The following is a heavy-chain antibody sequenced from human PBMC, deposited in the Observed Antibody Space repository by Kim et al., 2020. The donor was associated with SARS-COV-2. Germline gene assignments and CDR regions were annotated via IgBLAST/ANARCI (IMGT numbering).Heavy chain of an antibody. Sequence: ASVTVSCKACGYMFTSFGFSWVRPAPGQGLEWPGWIIAPDGGTNNGQKVQGRVITTTDTSTNTAYMESRSLRSDDTGMYYCALEPYGDVSFDYWGQGILV. J-gene: IGHJ4*02. CDR3: ALEPYGDVSFDY. V-gene: IGHV1-18*04. CDR2: IIAPDGGT. CDR1: GYMFTSFG. D-gene: IGHD4-17*01.